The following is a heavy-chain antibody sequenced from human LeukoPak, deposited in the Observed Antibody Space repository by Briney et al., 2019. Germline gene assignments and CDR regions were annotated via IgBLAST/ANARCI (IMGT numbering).Heavy chain of an antibody. D-gene: IGHD3-3*01. V-gene: IGHV1-69*01. CDR3: ARRTIFGVANQETFDY. CDR1: GGTFSSYA. CDR2: IIPIFGTA. J-gene: IGHJ4*02. Sequence: SVKLSCKASGGTFSSYAISWVRQAPGQGLEWMGGIIPIFGTANYAQKFQGRVTITADESTSTAYMELSSQRSEDTAVYYCARRTIFGVANQETFDYWGQGTLVTVSS.